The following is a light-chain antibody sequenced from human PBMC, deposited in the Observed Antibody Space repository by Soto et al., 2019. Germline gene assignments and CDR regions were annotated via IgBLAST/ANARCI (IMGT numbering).Light chain of an antibody. Sequence: EFVLTQSPATLSLSPGERATLSCRASQSVSSYLAWYQQEPGQAPRLLIYDASNRATGIPARFSGTGSGTDFTLTINNLEPEDFAVYYCQVRTNWSIAFGRGTRLEIK. CDR2: DAS. V-gene: IGKV3-11*01. J-gene: IGKJ5*01. CDR3: QVRTNWSIA. CDR1: QSVSSY.